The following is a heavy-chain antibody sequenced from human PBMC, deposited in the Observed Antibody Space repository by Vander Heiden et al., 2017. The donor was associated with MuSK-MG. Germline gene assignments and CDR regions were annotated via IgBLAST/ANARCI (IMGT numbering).Heavy chain of an antibody. CDR2: INHSGST. Sequence: HVQLQQRVAGLLKPSENLSLTCGYYGWSLSGDYWSWHRQPPGKGLEWIGEINHSGSTNYNPSLKSRVTISVDTSKNQFSLKLSSVTAADTAVYYCARGQVNDIPPTEMATDFDYWGQGTLVTVSS. V-gene: IGHV4-34*01. CDR3: ARGQVNDIPPTEMATDFDY. D-gene: IGHD5-12*01. J-gene: IGHJ4*02. CDR1: GWSLSGDY.